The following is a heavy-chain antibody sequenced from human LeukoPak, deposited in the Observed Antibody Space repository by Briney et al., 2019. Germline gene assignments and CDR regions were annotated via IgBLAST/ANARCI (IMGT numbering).Heavy chain of an antibody. CDR3: GAWATPSSDDYYYGMDV. CDR2: IIPIFGTA. J-gene: IGHJ6*02. D-gene: IGHD5-12*01. Sequence: SVKVSCKASGGTFSSYAISWVRQAPGQGLEWMGGIIPIFGTANYAQKFQGRVTITADESTSTAYMELSSLRSEDTAVYYCGAWATPSSDDYYYGMDVWGQGTTVTVSS. CDR1: GGTFSSYA. V-gene: IGHV1-69*13.